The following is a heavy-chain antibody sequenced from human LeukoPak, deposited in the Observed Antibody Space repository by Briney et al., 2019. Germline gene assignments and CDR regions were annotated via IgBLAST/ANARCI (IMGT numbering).Heavy chain of an antibody. J-gene: IGHJ5*02. D-gene: IGHD3-9*01. CDR1: GFTFSSYW. Sequence: PGGSLRLSCAASGFTFSSYWMSWVRQAPGKGLEWVANIKQDGSEKYYVDSVKGRFTISRDNAKNSLYLQMNSLRAEDTAVYYCARDHEAYFVDPRYNWFDPWGQGTLVTVSS. CDR3: ARDHEAYFVDPRYNWFDP. V-gene: IGHV3-7*01. CDR2: IKQDGSEK.